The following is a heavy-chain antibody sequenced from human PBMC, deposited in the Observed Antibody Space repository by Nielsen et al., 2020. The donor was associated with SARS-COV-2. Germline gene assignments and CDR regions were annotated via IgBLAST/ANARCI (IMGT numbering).Heavy chain of an antibody. V-gene: IGHV1-46*01. CDR1: GYTFTTYY. CDR3: ARGTGYDMDV. J-gene: IGHJ6*02. CDR2: INPSGGSK. Sequence: ASVKVSCKASGYTFTTYYVHWVRQAPGQGLEWMGLINPSGGSKSYAQKFQGIVTMTRDTSTSTVYMALSTLRSEDTAVYYCARGTGYDMDVWGQGTTVTVSS. D-gene: IGHD1-1*01.